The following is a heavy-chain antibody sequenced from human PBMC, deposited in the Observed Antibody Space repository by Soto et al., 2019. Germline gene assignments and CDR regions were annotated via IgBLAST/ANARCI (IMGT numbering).Heavy chain of an antibody. V-gene: IGHV1-3*01. Sequence: QVQLVQSGAEVKKPGASVKVSCKASGYTFTSYAMHWVRQAPGQRLEWMGWINAGNGNTKYSQKFQGRVTITRDTSASPAYMELSSLRSEDTAVYYCARARVSGYFDYWGQGTLVTVSS. D-gene: IGHD3-22*01. J-gene: IGHJ4*02. CDR3: ARARVSGYFDY. CDR1: GYTFTSYA. CDR2: INAGNGNT.